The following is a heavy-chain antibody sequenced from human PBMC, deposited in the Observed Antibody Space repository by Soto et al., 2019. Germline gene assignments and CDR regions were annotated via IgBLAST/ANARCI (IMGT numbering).Heavy chain of an antibody. V-gene: IGHV6-1*01. J-gene: IGHJ5*02. CDR1: GDSISSNSAA. Sequence: SQTLSLTCAISGDSISSNSAAWNWIRQSPSRGFEWLGRTYYRSRWYHDYAVSVKSRIIINPDTSKNQVPLQLNSVTPDDTAVYYCARDLLFIAATPRNWFDPWGQGTLVTVSS. D-gene: IGHD6-6*01. CDR2: TYYRSRWYH. CDR3: ARDLLFIAATPRNWFDP.